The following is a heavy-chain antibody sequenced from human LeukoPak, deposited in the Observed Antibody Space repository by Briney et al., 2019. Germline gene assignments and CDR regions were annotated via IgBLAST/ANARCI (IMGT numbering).Heavy chain of an antibody. CDR2: ISGSGGST. J-gene: IGHJ6*03. V-gene: IGHV3-23*01. D-gene: IGHD6-6*01. CDR1: GFTFSSYA. Sequence: GGSLRLSCAASGFTFSSYAMSWVRQAPGKGLEWVSAISGSGGSTYYADSVKGRFTISRDNSKNTLYLQMNSLRAEDTAVYYCAKDRRSKGSSSLIYYMDVWGKGTTVTVSS. CDR3: AKDRRSKGSSSLIYYMDV.